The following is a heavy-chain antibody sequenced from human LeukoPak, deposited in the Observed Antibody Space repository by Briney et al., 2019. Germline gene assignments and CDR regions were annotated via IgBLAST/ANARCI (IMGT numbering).Heavy chain of an antibody. J-gene: IGHJ5*02. Sequence: GESLKISCKGSGYSFTSYWIGWVRQMPGKGLEWMGIIYPGDSVTRYSPSFQGQVTISADKSISTAYLQWSSLKASDTAMYYCARQSHDYGDYVVYNWFDPWGQETLVTVSS. V-gene: IGHV5-51*01. CDR1: GYSFTSYW. D-gene: IGHD4-17*01. CDR3: ARQSHDYGDYVVYNWFDP. CDR2: IYPGDSVT.